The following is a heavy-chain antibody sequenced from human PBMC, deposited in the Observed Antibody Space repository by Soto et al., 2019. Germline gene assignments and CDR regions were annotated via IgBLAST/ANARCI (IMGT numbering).Heavy chain of an antibody. D-gene: IGHD3-10*01. CDR1: GFTFSSYL. V-gene: IGHV3-30-3*01. Sequence: QVQLVESGGGVVQPGRSLRLSCATSGFTFSSYLIHWVRQTPDKGLVWVAFISRDGSNEYYADSVKGRFTISRDNSKNTLYLEMNSLRAEDTAVYCCARDDEGGSDCDLGYWGQGTLVTVSS. CDR2: ISRDGSNE. CDR3: ARDDEGGSDCDLGY. J-gene: IGHJ4*02.